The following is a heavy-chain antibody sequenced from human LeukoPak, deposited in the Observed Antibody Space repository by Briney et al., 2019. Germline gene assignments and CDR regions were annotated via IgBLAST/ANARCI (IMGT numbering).Heavy chain of an antibody. CDR1: GYTFTSYY. CDR2: INPSGGST. D-gene: IGHD1-26*01. J-gene: IGHJ4*02. Sequence: ASVKVSCKASGYTFTSYYMHWVRQAPGQGLEWMGIINPSGGSTSYAQKFQGRVTMTRDTSTSTVYMELSSLRSEDTAVYYCARDRRSARELDFPGDYWGQGTLVTVSS. CDR3: ARDRRSARELDFPGDY. V-gene: IGHV1-46*01.